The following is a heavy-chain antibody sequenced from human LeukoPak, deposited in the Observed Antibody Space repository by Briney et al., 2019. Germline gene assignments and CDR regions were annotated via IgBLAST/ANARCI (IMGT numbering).Heavy chain of an antibody. CDR2: ISYDGSNK. J-gene: IGHJ4*02. CDR1: GFTFSSYG. D-gene: IGHD1-26*01. V-gene: IGHV3-30*03. CDR3: ARVPRGSYSFDY. Sequence: GGSLRLSCAASGFTFSSYGMHWVRQAPGKGLEWVAVISYDGSNKYYADSVKGRFTISRDNSKNTLYLQMNSLRAEGTAVYYCARVPRGSYSFDYWGQGTLVTVSS.